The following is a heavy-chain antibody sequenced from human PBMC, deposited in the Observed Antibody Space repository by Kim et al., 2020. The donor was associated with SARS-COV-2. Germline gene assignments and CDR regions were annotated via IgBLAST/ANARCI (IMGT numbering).Heavy chain of an antibody. Sequence: GGSLRLSCAASGFTVSSNYMSWVRQAPGKGLEWVSVIYSGFSTYYADSVKGRFTISRAKSKNTLYLQMNSLAAEDTAVYYCARDGGYCTNRVCYTFGASGCSFYMWGKEKSVTVSS. V-gene: IGHV3-53*01. CDR2: IYSGFST. D-gene: IGHD2-8*01. CDR3: ARDGGYCTNRVCYTFGASGCSFYM. J-gene: IGHJ3*02. CDR1: GFTVSSNY.